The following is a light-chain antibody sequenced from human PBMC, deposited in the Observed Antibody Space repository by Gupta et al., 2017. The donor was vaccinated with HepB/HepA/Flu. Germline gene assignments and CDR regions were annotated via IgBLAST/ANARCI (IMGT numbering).Light chain of an antibody. CDR3: TAREDSPKGRV. CDR2: SNN. J-gene: IGLJ3*02. Sequence: QSVLTQPPSASATPRQKDTISCSGGSSNTGSNTVQWYQQFPGTAPKLLIYSNNRRPSGVPERFSGSKSGTSASLAISGLQAEDEADYYSTAREDSPKGRVFGGGTKLTVL. CDR1: SSNTGSNT. V-gene: IGLV1-44*01.